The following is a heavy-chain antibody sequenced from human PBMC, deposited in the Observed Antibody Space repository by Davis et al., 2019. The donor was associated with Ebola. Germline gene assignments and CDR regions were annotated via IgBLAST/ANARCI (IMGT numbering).Heavy chain of an antibody. Sequence: SETLSLTCTVSGGSISSGDYYWSWIRQHPGKGLEWIGYIYYSGSTYYNPSLKSRVTISVDTSKNQFSLKLSSVTAADTAVYYCARDYLGLDGMDVWGQGTTVTVSS. V-gene: IGHV4-31*03. D-gene: IGHD3-16*02. J-gene: IGHJ6*02. CDR1: GGSISSGDYY. CDR2: IYYSGST. CDR3: ARDYLGLDGMDV.